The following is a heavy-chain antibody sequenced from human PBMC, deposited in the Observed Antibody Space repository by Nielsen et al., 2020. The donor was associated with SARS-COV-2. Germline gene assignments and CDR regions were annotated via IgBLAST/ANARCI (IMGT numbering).Heavy chain of an antibody. J-gene: IGHJ4*02. CDR1: GGSISSSSYY. CDR2: IYYSGST. CDR3: ASTYSGGWRPKFRFDY. Sequence: GSLRLSCTVSGGSISSSSYYWGWIRQPPGKGLEWIGSIYYSGSTYYNPSLKSRVTISVDTSKNQFSLKLSSVTAADTAVYYCASTYSGGWRPKFRFDYWGQGTLVTVSS. D-gene: IGHD6-19*01. V-gene: IGHV4-39*01.